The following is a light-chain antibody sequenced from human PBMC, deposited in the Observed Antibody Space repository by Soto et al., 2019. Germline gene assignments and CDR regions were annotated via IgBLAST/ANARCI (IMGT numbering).Light chain of an antibody. Sequence: DIQMTQSPSTLSASVCERVTITCRASQSISSYLNWYQQKPGKAPKLLIYAASSLQSGVPSRFSGSGSGTDFTLTISSLQPEDFATYYCQQSYSTPTFGQGTRLEIK. CDR2: AAS. J-gene: IGKJ5*01. CDR1: QSISSY. CDR3: QQSYSTPT. V-gene: IGKV1-39*01.